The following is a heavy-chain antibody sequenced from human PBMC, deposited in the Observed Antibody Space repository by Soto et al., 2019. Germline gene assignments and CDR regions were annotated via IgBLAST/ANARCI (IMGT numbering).Heavy chain of an antibody. Sequence: QVQLVESGGGVVQPGRSLRLSCAASGFTFSSYAMHWVRQAPGKGLEWVAVISYDGSNKYYADSVKGRFIISRDNSKNTLYLQMNSLRAEDTAVYYCARDVYYYDSSGYYNYWGQGTLVTVSS. CDR2: ISYDGSNK. J-gene: IGHJ4*02. D-gene: IGHD3-22*01. CDR3: ARDVYYYDSSGYYNY. CDR1: GFTFSSYA. V-gene: IGHV3-30-3*01.